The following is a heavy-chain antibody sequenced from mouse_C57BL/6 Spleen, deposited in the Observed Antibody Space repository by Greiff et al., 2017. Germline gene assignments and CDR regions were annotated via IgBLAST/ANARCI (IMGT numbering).Heavy chain of an antibody. J-gene: IGHJ1*03. CDR1: GYTFTSYW. D-gene: IGHD1-3*01. CDR2: IDPSDSYT. CDR3: ARSKSFDV. V-gene: IGHV1-69*01. Sequence: QVQLQQSGAELVMPGASVKLSCKASGYTFTSYWMHWVKQRPGQGLEWIGEIDPSDSYTNYNQKFKGKSTLTVDKSSSTAYMQLSSLTSEDSAVYYCARSKSFDVWGTGNTVTVSS.